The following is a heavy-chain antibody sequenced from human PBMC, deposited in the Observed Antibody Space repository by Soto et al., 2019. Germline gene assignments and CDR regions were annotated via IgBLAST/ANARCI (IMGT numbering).Heavy chain of an antibody. J-gene: IGHJ6*02. Sequence: SETLSLTCAVYCGSFIGYYWSLIRQPPGKGLDGIGEINRSGSTNYNPSLKSRVTISVDTSKNQSSLKLSSVTAADTAVYYCARGRIGQLVPNIRSSKYYYYGMDVWGQGTTVTVSS. CDR1: CGSFIGYY. D-gene: IGHD6-6*01. CDR2: INRSGST. V-gene: IGHV4-34*01. CDR3: ARGRIGQLVPNIRSSKYYYYGMDV.